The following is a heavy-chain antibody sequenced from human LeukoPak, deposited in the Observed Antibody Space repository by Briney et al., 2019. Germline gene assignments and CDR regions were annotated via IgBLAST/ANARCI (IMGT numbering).Heavy chain of an antibody. Sequence: PSETLSLTCTVSGGSLSRYYWSWIRQPSGKGLEWIGYIYYSGSTNYNTSLKSRVTISVDTSKNQFSLKLSSVTAADTAVYYCARHRNSGGTDAFDIWGQGTMVTVSS. CDR3: ARHRNSGGTDAFDI. CDR1: GGSLSRYY. J-gene: IGHJ3*02. CDR2: IYYSGST. D-gene: IGHD2-15*01. V-gene: IGHV4-59*08.